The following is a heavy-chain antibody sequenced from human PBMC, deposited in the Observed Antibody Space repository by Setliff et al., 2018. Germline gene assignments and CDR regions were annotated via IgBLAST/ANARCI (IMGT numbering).Heavy chain of an antibody. CDR1: GGTFSSYA. J-gene: IGHJ3*01. CDR3: AGGNLLTGPNTFDL. D-gene: IGHD3-9*01. Sequence: SVKVSCKASGGTFSSYAISWVRQAPGQGLEWMGGIIPIFGTANYAQKFQGRVTITADESTSTAYMELSSLRSEDTAVYYCAGGNLLTGPNTFDLWGPGTMVTVSS. V-gene: IGHV1-69*13. CDR2: IIPIFGTA.